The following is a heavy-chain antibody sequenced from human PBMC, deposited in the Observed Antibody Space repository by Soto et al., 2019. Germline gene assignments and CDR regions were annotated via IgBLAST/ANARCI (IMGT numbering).Heavy chain of an antibody. CDR1: GYSFTSYW. V-gene: IGHV5-51*01. CDR2: IYPGDSDT. Sequence: PGESLKISCKGSGYSFTSYWIGWVRQMPGKGLEWMGIIYPGDSDTRYSPSFQGQVTISADKSISTAYLQWSSLKASDTAMYYCARRYYDFWSGYYAFDYWGQGTLVTVSS. CDR3: ARRYYDFWSGYYAFDY. J-gene: IGHJ4*02. D-gene: IGHD3-3*01.